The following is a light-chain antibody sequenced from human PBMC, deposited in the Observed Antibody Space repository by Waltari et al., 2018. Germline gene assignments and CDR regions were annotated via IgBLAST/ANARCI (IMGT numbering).Light chain of an antibody. CDR3: QQYDTLPVT. V-gene: IGKV1-5*03. CDR2: KAS. CDR1: QSVKNN. J-gene: IGKJ4*01. Sequence: DTQMTQSPSTLSASVGDRVTLTCRASQSVKNNLARYQQKPGKAPKVVIHKASKLQSGVPSRFSGSGFGTEFTLTISSLQPDDFATYYCQQYDTLPVTFGGGTEVEIK.